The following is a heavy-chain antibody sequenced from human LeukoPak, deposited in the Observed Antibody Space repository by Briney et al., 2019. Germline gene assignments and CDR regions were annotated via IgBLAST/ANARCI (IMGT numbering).Heavy chain of an antibody. V-gene: IGHV3-7*01. CDR1: AFTFRSDW. J-gene: IGHJ6*03. CDR2: INHDGSKT. CDR3: ARDKEQDVVRSGLGSYYYYMDV. D-gene: IGHD3-22*01. Sequence: GGSLRLSCATSAFTFRSDWMTWVRQAPGKGLEWVANINHDGSKTHYVDSVKGRFTISRDNTENSLFLQLNSLRAEDTAVYYCARDKEQDVVRSGLGSYYYYMDVWGKGTTVTVSS.